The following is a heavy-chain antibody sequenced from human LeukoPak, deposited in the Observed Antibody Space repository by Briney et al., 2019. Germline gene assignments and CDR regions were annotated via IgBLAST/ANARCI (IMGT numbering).Heavy chain of an antibody. CDR1: GFTFSSYG. CDR2: ISYDGSNK. Sequence: PGGSLRLSCAASGFTFSSYGMHWVRQAPGKGLEWVAVISYDGSNKYYADSVKGRFTISRDNSKNTLYLQMNNLRAEDTAVYYCARERGYSSSWYTFWGQGTLVTVSS. D-gene: IGHD6-13*01. V-gene: IGHV3-30*03. CDR3: ARERGYSSSWYTF. J-gene: IGHJ4*02.